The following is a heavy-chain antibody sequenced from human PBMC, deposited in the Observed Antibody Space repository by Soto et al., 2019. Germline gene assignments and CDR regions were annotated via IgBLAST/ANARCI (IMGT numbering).Heavy chain of an antibody. D-gene: IGHD6-6*01. J-gene: IGHJ4*02. V-gene: IGHV4-38-2*01. Sequence: SETLSLTCAVSGYSISSGYYWGWIRQPPGKGLEWIGSIYHSGSTYYNPSLKSRVTISVDTSKNQFSLKLSSVTAADTAVYYCARVISIAARPDHFDYWGQGTLVTVSS. CDR3: ARVISIAARPDHFDY. CDR2: IYHSGST. CDR1: GYSISSGYY.